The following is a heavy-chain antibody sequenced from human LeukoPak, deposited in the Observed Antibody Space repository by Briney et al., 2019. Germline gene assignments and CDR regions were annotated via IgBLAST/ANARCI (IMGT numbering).Heavy chain of an antibody. CDR2: MYHSGST. J-gene: IGHJ5*02. CDR1: GYSISSGYY. CDR3: ARDRRGSGSYPFDP. V-gene: IGHV4-38-2*02. Sequence: SETLSLTCTVSGYSISSGYYWGWIRQPPGKGLEWIESMYHSGSTYYNPSLKSRVTISVDTSKNQVSLKLSSVNAADAAVYYCARDRRGSGSYPFDPWGQGTLVTVSS. D-gene: IGHD3-10*01.